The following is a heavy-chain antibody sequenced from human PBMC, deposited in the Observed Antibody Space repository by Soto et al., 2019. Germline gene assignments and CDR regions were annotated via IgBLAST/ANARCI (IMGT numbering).Heavy chain of an antibody. V-gene: IGHV4-39*01. D-gene: IGHD3-9*01. Sequence: SETLSLTCSASGGSITSSSHFWGWARQPPGKGLEWIGTIYFTGNTYYTPSLKSRLTMSIDTSKNEFSLRLNSVTAADTAVYYCAGQTFTIAADSYGRSNWFDPWGPGTLVTVSS. J-gene: IGHJ5*02. CDR2: IYFTGNT. CDR1: GGSITSSSHF. CDR3: AGQTFTIAADSYGRSNWFDP.